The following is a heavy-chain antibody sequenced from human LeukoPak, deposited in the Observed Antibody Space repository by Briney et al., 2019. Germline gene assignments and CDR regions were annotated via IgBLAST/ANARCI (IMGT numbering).Heavy chain of an antibody. CDR3: ARGDGNWSDDPSPFEF. J-gene: IGHJ4*02. Sequence: SETLSLTCTVSGGSISSSSYYWGWIRQPPGKGLEWIGSIYYSGSTYYNPSLKSRVTISVDTSKNQFSLKMTSVTGADTAMYYCARGDGNWSDDPSPFEFWGQGTLLTVSS. CDR1: GGSISSSSYY. CDR2: IYYSGST. V-gene: IGHV4-39*07. D-gene: IGHD1-1*01.